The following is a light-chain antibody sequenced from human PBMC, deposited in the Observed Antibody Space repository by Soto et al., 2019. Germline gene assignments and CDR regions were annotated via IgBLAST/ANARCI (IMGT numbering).Light chain of an antibody. J-gene: IGLJ2*01. CDR1: SSNIGAGYD. V-gene: IGLV1-40*01. Sequence: QSVLTQPPSVSGAPGQRVTISCTWSSSNIGAGYDVHWYQQLPGTAPKLLIYGNSNRPSGVPDRFSGSKSGTSASLAITGHQAEDEADYYCQSYDSSLSVYVVFGGGTKLTVL. CDR2: GNS. CDR3: QSYDSSLSVYVV.